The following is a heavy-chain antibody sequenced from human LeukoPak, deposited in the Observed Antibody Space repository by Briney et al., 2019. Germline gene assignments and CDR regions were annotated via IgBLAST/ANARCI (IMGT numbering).Heavy chain of an antibody. Sequence: ASVKVSCKASGGTFSSYAISWVRQAPGQGLEWMGRIIPILGIANYAQKFQGRVTITADKSTSTAYMELSSLRAEDTAVYYCARERLKQYNWFDPWGQGTLVTVSS. CDR2: IIPILGIA. J-gene: IGHJ5*02. CDR1: GGTFSSYA. D-gene: IGHD6-25*01. V-gene: IGHV1-69*04. CDR3: ARERLKQYNWFDP.